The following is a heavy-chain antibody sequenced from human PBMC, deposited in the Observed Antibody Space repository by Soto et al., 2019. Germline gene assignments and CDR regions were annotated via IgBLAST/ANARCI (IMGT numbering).Heavy chain of an antibody. V-gene: IGHV4-30-4*01. CDR2: IYYSVST. CDR1: GGSISSGDYY. CDR3: ARVGQGDSRGYYHFDY. J-gene: IGHJ4*02. D-gene: IGHD3-22*01. Sequence: QVQLQESGPGLVKPSQTLSLTCTVSGGSISSGDYYWSWIRQPPGKGLEWIGYIYYSVSTYYNSSLKSRVTISVDTSKNQFSLKLSSVTAADTAIYYCARVGQGDSRGYYHFDYWGQGTLVTVSS.